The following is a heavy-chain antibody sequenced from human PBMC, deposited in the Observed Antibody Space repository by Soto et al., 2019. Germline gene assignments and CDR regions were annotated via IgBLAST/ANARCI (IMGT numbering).Heavy chain of an antibody. J-gene: IGHJ4*02. CDR2: INSDGSPT. Sequence: GGSPRLSLAAPGFTPRSYWMHRVRQAPGKGLVWVSRINSDGSPTSYADSVKGRFTIARDKAKNTLDLQMNSLRVEDAAVYYWARDLTGSGTYWGRGTLVTVSS. D-gene: IGHD2-15*01. CDR1: GFTPRSYW. CDR3: ARDLTGSGTY. V-gene: IGHV3-74*01.